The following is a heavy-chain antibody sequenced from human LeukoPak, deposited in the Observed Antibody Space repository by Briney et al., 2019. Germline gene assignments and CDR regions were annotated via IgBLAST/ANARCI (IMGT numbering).Heavy chain of an antibody. J-gene: IGHJ4*02. V-gene: IGHV1-69*05. CDR2: IIPIFGTT. CDR1: GDTFSSHP. CDR3: ARAPFGYKESPFDY. Sequence: SVKVSCKAPGDTFSSHPINWVRQAPGQGLEWMGGIIPIFGTTNYAQKFQGRVTITTDESTSTAYMELSSLRSEDTAVYYCARAPFGYKESPFDYWGQGTLVTVSS. D-gene: IGHD1-14*01.